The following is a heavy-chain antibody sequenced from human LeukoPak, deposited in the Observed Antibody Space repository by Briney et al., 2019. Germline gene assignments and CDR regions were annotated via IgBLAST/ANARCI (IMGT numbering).Heavy chain of an antibody. CDR2: ISGSGGST. D-gene: IGHD4-17*01. CDR3: AKLSEYGDYVDYFDY. Sequence: GGSLRLSCAASGFTFSSYAMSWVRQAPGKGLEWVSAISGSGGSTYYADSVKGRFTISRDNSKNTLYLQMNSLRAEDTAVYYCAKLSEYGDYVDYFDYWGQGTLVTVSS. J-gene: IGHJ4*02. CDR1: GFTFSSYA. V-gene: IGHV3-23*01.